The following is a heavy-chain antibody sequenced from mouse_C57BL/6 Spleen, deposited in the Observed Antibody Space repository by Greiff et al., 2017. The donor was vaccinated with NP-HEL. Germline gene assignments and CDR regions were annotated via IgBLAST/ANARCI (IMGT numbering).Heavy chain of an antibody. CDR1: GFTFSDYY. J-gene: IGHJ2*01. D-gene: IGHD2-3*01. CDR3: AGGRLLLDY. CDR2: INYDGSST. V-gene: IGHV5-16*01. Sequence: EVQVVESEGGLVQPGSSMKLSCTASGFTFSDYYMAWVRQVPEKGLEWVANINYDGSSTYYLDSLKSRFIISRDNAKNILYLQMSSLKSEDTATYYYAGGRLLLDYWGQGTTLTVSS.